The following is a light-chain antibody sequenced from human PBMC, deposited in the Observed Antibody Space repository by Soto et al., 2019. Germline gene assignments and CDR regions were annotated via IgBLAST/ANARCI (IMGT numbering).Light chain of an antibody. Sequence: DIQMTQSPSSLFASVGDRVTITCRASQTVRTYLNWYQQRPGKAPTLLIYAASSLQSSVPPRCSGAGSETDLTLPISGLQPEDFANYYCQQTFSPQITFGHGTRRE. CDR3: QQTFSPQIT. CDR1: QTVRTY. CDR2: AAS. V-gene: IGKV1-39*01. J-gene: IGKJ5*01.